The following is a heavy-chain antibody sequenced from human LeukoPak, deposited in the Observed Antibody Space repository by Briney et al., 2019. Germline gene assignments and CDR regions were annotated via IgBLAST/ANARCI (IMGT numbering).Heavy chain of an antibody. V-gene: IGHV5-51*01. CDR3: ARSYDSSGYYYDWFDP. Sequence: GESLKISCKGSGYSFTSYWIGWVRQMPGKGLEGMGIIYPGDSDTRYSPSFQGQVTISADKSISTAYLQWSSLKASDTAMYYCARSYDSSGYYYDWFDPWGQGTLVTVSS. D-gene: IGHD3-22*01. CDR2: IYPGDSDT. CDR1: GYSFTSYW. J-gene: IGHJ5*02.